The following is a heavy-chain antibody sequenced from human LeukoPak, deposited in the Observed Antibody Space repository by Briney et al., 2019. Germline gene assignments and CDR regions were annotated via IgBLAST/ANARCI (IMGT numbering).Heavy chain of an antibody. D-gene: IGHD6-13*01. V-gene: IGHV4-34*01. Sequence: SETLSLTCAVYGGSFSGYYWSWIRQPPGKGLEWIGEINRSGSTNYNPSLKSRVTISVDTSKNQFSLKLSSVTAADTAVYYCAGPNFAARMGYYFDYWGQGTLVTVSS. CDR1: GGSFSGYY. CDR2: INRSGST. J-gene: IGHJ4*02. CDR3: AGPNFAARMGYYFDY.